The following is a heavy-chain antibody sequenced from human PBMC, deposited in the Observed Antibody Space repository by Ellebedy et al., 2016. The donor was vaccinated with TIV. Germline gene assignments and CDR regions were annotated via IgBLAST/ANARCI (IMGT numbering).Heavy chain of an antibody. CDR3: ARIYYDFWSGSFDY. Sequence: PGGSLRLSCAASGFTFSNYAMSWVRQAPGKGLEWVAVISYDGSNKYYADSVKGRFTISRDNSKNTLYLQMNSLRAEDTAVYYCARIYYDFWSGSFDYWGQGTLVTVSS. D-gene: IGHD3-3*01. J-gene: IGHJ4*02. CDR1: GFTFSNYA. CDR2: ISYDGSNK. V-gene: IGHV3-30-3*01.